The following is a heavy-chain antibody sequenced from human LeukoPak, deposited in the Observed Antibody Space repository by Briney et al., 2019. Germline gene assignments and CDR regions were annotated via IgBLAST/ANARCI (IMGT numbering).Heavy chain of an antibody. D-gene: IGHD6-19*01. J-gene: IGHJ5*02. Sequence: GGSLRLSCAASGLTFRTYGMNWVRQAPGKGLEWVPSISGSGDTTYYANSVKGRFTISRENSKNTLYLEMSSLRVEDTALYYCAKDKSAWLEYNWFDPWGQGTLVTVSS. CDR1: GLTFRTYG. CDR2: ISGSGDTT. CDR3: AKDKSAWLEYNWFDP. V-gene: IGHV3-23*01.